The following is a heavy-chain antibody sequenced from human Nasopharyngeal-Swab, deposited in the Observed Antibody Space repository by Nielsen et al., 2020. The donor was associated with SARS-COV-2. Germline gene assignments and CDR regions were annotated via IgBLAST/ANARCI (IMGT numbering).Heavy chain of an antibody. CDR1: GFTFSSYA. J-gene: IGHJ3*02. CDR3: ARTDGYTLNNAFDI. V-gene: IGHV3-21*01. Sequence: GGSLRLSCAASGFTFSSYAMNWVRQAPGKGLEWVSSISSSSSYIYYADSVKGRFTISRDNAKNSLYLQMNSLRAEDTAVYYCARTDGYTLNNAFDIWGQGTMVTVSS. CDR2: ISSSSSYI. D-gene: IGHD5-24*01.